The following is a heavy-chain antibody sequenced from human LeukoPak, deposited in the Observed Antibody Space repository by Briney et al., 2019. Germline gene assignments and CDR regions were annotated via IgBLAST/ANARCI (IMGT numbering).Heavy chain of an antibody. V-gene: IGHV1-2*02. Sequence: ASVKVSCKASGYTFTAYSMHWVRQAPGQGLEWMGWINPNSGGTDCAQRFQGRVTMTRDTSITMLYMEMSSLTPDDTAVYYCARAGYCSDGKCYTFDYGGQGPLVSVSS. D-gene: IGHD2-15*01. CDR2: INPNSGGT. CDR1: GYTFTAYS. J-gene: IGHJ4*02. CDR3: ARAGYCSDGKCYTFDY.